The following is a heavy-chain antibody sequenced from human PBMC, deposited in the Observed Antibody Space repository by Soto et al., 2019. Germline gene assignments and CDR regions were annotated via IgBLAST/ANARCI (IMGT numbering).Heavy chain of an antibody. CDR2: ITASGDDT. V-gene: IGHV3-23*01. D-gene: IGHD2-8*01. J-gene: IGHJ6*03. CDR1: GFTFSSHA. CDR3: AKDGHSVKWYYYMDV. Sequence: EVQLLESGGGLVQPGGSLRLSCAASGFTFSSHAMTWVRQVPGKGLEWVSTITASGDDTFYADSVKGRFTISRDNSENTVFLQMSSLRAADTAAYYSAKDGHSVKWYYYMDVWGKGTTVTVSS.